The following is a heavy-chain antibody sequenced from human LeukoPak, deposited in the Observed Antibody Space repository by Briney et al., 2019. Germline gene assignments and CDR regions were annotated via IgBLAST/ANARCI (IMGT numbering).Heavy chain of an antibody. CDR3: ARARYVRVPFDY. D-gene: IGHD2/OR15-2a*01. CDR1: GFTFSSYW. CDR2: IKQDGSEK. J-gene: IGHJ4*02. Sequence: PGGSLRLSCAASGFTFSSYWMNWVRQAPGKGLEWVANIKQDGSEKYYVDSVKGRFTISRDNAKNSVYLQMNSLRAEDTAVYYCARARYVRVPFDYWGQGTLVTVSS. V-gene: IGHV3-7*01.